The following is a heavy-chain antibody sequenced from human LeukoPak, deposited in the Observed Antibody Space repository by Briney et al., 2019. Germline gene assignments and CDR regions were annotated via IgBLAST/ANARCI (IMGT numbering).Heavy chain of an antibody. Sequence: SETLSLTCAVYGGSFSGYYWSWIRQPPGKGLEWIGEINHSGSTNYNPSLKSRVTISVDTSKNQFSLKLSSVTAADTAVYYCARNPSDFWSGYYTGNWFDPWGQGTLVTVSS. D-gene: IGHD3-3*01. J-gene: IGHJ5*02. CDR3: ARNPSDFWSGYYTGNWFDP. V-gene: IGHV4-34*01. CDR1: GGSFSGYY. CDR2: INHSGST.